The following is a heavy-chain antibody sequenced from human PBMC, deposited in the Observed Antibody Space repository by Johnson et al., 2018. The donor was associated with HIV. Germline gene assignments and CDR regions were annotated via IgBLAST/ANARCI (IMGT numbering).Heavy chain of an antibody. CDR3: AKCIWGSSLIDAFDI. J-gene: IGHJ3*02. CDR1: GFTVSSNY. Sequence: VQLVESGGGLVQPGGSLRLSCAASGFTVSSNYMSLVRQAPGKGLEWVSGINWNGGSTYYADSVKGRFTISRDNSKNTLYLQMNSLRAEDTAVYYCAKCIWGSSLIDAFDIWGQGTTVTVSS. CDR2: INWNGGST. V-gene: IGHV3-23*04. D-gene: IGHD6-13*01.